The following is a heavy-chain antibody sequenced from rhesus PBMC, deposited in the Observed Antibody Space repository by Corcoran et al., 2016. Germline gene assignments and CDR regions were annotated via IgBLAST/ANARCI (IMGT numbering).Heavy chain of an antibody. D-gene: IGHD3-28*01. Sequence: QVQLQESGPGLVKPSETLSLTCTVSGASIRSHWWSWIRQPPGKGLEWNGEIDGNSGNTNYSPSLKSRVTISKDASKNQISLNLSSVTAADTAVYYCGRELRWLLQQAYWGQGVLVTVSS. CDR3: GRELRWLLQQAY. J-gene: IGHJ4*01. V-gene: IGHV4-80*01. CDR2: IDGNSGNT. CDR1: GASIRSHW.